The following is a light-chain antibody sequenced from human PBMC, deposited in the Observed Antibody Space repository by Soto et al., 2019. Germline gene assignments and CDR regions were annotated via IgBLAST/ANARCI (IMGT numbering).Light chain of an antibody. CDR3: QQYDSSPLT. J-gene: IGKJ2*01. Sequence: EIVLTQSPGTLSLSPGERATLSCRASQSVSSSDLAWYQQKPGQAPRLLIYGASSRATGIPDRFSGSGSGTDFTLTISRLEPEAFAVYYCQQYDSSPLTFGLGTKLEIK. V-gene: IGKV3-20*01. CDR1: QSVSSSD. CDR2: GAS.